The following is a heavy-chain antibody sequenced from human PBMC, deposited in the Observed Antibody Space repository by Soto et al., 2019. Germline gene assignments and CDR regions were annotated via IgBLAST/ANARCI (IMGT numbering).Heavy chain of an antibody. J-gene: IGHJ4*02. CDR3: ARDRAMVRGVARGLFDY. V-gene: IGHV3-33*01. CDR2: IWYDGSNK. CDR1: GFTFSSYG. D-gene: IGHD3-10*01. Sequence: GGSLRLSCAASGFTFSSYGMHWVRQAPGKGLEWVAVIWYDGSNKYYADSVKGRFTISRDNSKNTLYLQMNSLRAEDTAVYYCARDRAMVRGVARGLFDYWGQGTLVTVSS.